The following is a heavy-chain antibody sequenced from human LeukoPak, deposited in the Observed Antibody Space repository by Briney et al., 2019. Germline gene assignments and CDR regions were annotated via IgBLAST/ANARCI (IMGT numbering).Heavy chain of an antibody. CDR3: ARGEGSVKSVDYYYMDV. CDR1: GGTFSSYA. Sequence: SVKVSCKASGGTFSSYAISWVRQAPGQGLEWMGGIIPIFGTANYAQKFQGRVTITADEPTSTAYMELSSLRSEDTAVYYCARGEGSVKSVDYYYMDVWGKGTTVTVSS. D-gene: IGHD4-11*01. V-gene: IGHV1-69*13. J-gene: IGHJ6*03. CDR2: IIPIFGTA.